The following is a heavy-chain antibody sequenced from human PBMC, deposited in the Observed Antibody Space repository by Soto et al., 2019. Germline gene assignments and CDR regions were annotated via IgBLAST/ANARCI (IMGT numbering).Heavy chain of an antibody. Sequence: PGGSLRLSCADSGFTFHTYDMNWVRQAPGKGLEWVSYISSSGGTKYYADSMKGRFTISRDNAKNSLYLQMNSLRAEDTAVYYCAPQGVGATGYLYWGQGTLVTVS. CDR3: APQGVGATGYLY. CDR1: GFTFHTYD. J-gene: IGHJ4*02. CDR2: ISSSGGTK. V-gene: IGHV3-48*01. D-gene: IGHD1-26*01.